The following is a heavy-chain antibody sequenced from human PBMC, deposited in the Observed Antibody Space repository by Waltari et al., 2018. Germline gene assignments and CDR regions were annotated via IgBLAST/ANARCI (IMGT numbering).Heavy chain of an antibody. D-gene: IGHD6-6*01. CDR2: ISGSGGST. Sequence: EVQLVEVGGGLVQPGGSLRLSCSVSGLTFSSYSLSWVLPAPGKGLEWVSAISGSGGSTYYADAVKGRFTISRDNSKNTLYLQMNSLRAEDTDVYYCAKDRYSSSPRFSFSVWGKGTTVTVSS. CDR3: AKDRYSSSPRFSFSV. CDR1: GLTFSSYS. J-gene: IGHJ6*04. V-gene: IGHV3-23*04.